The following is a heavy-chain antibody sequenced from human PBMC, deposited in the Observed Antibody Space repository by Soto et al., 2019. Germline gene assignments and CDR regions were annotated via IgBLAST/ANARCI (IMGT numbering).Heavy chain of an antibody. V-gene: IGHV4-31*03. Sequence: QVQLQESGPGLVKPSQTLSLTCTVSGGSISSGGYYWSWIRQHPGKGLEWIGYIYYSGSTYYNPSPKRRVSITVDTSKNQFSVKLSSVTAADTAVYYCARGDYYGSGSYYKNFDYWGQGTLVTVSS. CDR3: ARGDYYGSGSYYKNFDY. CDR1: GGSISSGGYY. J-gene: IGHJ4*02. D-gene: IGHD3-10*01. CDR2: IYYSGST.